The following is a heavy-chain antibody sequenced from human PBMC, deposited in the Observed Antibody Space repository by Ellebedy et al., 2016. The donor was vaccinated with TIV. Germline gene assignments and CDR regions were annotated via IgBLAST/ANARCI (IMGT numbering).Heavy chain of an antibody. J-gene: IGHJ6*02. CDR1: GFTFSSYA. D-gene: IGHD6-13*01. V-gene: IGHV3-30-3*01. CDR2: ISYDGSNK. CDR3: ARDGSSSWPYYYGMDV. Sequence: GESLEISXAASGFTFSSYAMHWVRQAPGKGLEWVAVISYDGSNKYYADSVKGRFTISRDNSKNTLYLQMNSLRAEDTAVYYCARDGSSSWPYYYGMDVWGQGTTVTVSS.